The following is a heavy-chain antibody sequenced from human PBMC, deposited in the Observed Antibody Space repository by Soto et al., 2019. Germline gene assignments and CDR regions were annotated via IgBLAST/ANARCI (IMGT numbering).Heavy chain of an antibody. Sequence: QVQLQESGPGLVKPSQTLSLTCTVSGGSISSGGYYWSWIRQHPGKGLEWIGYIYYSGSTYYNPSHKSRVSISVDTSNNQFSLKLSSVTAADTAVYYCARGNVLLWFGELYFGWFDPWGQGTLVTVSS. CDR2: IYYSGST. V-gene: IGHV4-31*03. CDR3: ARGNVLLWFGELYFGWFDP. J-gene: IGHJ5*02. D-gene: IGHD3-10*01. CDR1: GGSISSGGYY.